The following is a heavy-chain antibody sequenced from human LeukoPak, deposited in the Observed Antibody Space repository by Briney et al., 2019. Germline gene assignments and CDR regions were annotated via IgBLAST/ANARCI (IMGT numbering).Heavy chain of an antibody. D-gene: IGHD2-8*02. CDR2: IYDSGSI. J-gene: IGHJ6*03. V-gene: IGHV4-39*01. CDR1: GGSTSSSSYY. CDR3: ARLGHCTGGSCYQYYYMDV. Sequence: SQTLSLTCTVSGGSTSSSSYYWGWIRQPPGKGLEWIGSIYDSGSIYYNPSLKSRLTISEDTSKNQFSLKMNSVTAADTAVYYCARLGHCTGGSCYQYYYMDVWGKGTMVTISS.